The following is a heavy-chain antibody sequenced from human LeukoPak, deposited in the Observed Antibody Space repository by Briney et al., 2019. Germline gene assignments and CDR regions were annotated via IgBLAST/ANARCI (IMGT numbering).Heavy chain of an antibody. V-gene: IGHV3-23*01. D-gene: IGHD3-22*01. J-gene: IGHJ3*02. Sequence: GGSLRLSCAASGFTFSSYAMSWVRQAPGKGLEWVSAISGSGGSTYYADSVKGRFTISRDNSKNTLYLQMNSLRAEDTAVYYCAKDSLPYLYYGSSGYYPVQDAFDIWGQGTMVTVSS. CDR1: GFTFSSYA. CDR3: AKDSLPYLYYGSSGYYPVQDAFDI. CDR2: ISGSGGST.